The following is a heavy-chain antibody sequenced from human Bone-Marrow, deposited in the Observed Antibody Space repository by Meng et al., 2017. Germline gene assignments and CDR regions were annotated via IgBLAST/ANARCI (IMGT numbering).Heavy chain of an antibody. CDR1: GGSISSSSYY. Sequence: SETLSLTCTVSGGSISSSSYYWGWIRQPPGKGLEWIGSIYYSGSTYYNPSLKSRVTISVDTSKNQFSLKLSSVTAADTAVYYCASRGWIFGVVIGWFDPWGQGTLVTVSS. D-gene: IGHD3-3*01. V-gene: IGHV4-39*07. CDR2: IYYSGST. CDR3: ASRGWIFGVVIGWFDP. J-gene: IGHJ5*02.